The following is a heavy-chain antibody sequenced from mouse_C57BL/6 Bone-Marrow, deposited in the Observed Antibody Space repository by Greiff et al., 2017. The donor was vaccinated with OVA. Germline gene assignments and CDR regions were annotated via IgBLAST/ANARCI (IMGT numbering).Heavy chain of an antibody. CDR3: AGELAWFAY. D-gene: IGHD4-1*01. Sequence: VKLVESGPGLVKPSQSLLLTCSITGFPITSGYYWIWIRQSPGKPLEWMGYITHSGETFYNPSLQSPISITRETSKNQFFLQLNSVTTEDTAMYYCAGELAWFAYWGQGTLVTVSA. CDR2: ITHSGET. V-gene: IGHV12-3*01. CDR1: GFPITSGYY. J-gene: IGHJ3*01.